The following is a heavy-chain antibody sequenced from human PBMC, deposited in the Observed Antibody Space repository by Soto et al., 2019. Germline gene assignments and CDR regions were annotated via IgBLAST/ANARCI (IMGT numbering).Heavy chain of an antibody. CDR1: GYTFTNYG. Sequence: QVQLMQSGAEVKKPGASVKVSCEASGYTFTNYGISWVRQAPGQGLEWMGWTSAYNGNTNYAQKLQGRVIMTTDTSTYTVYMELRNLRSDDTAVYYCARDGGTAAADDYWGQGTLLTVSS. CDR2: TSAYNGNT. CDR3: ARDGGTAAADDY. J-gene: IGHJ4*02. D-gene: IGHD6-13*01. V-gene: IGHV1-18*01.